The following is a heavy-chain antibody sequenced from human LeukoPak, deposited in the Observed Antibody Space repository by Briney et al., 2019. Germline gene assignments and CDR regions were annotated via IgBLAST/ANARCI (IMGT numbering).Heavy chain of an antibody. Sequence: SETLSLTCTVSGGSISSYYWSWIRQPPGKGLEWIGYIYYSGSTSYNPSLKSRVTISVDTSKNQFSLKLSSVTAADTAVYYCARTYSGYDRRTYYYYYGMDVWGQGTTVTVSS. CDR1: GGSISSYY. CDR3: ARTYSGYDRRTYYYYYGMDV. CDR2: IYYSGST. J-gene: IGHJ6*02. V-gene: IGHV4-59*01. D-gene: IGHD5-12*01.